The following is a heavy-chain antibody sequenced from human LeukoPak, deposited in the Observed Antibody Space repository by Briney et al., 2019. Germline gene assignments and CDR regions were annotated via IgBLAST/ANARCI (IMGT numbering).Heavy chain of an antibody. CDR1: GYTFTGYY. CDR3: ARGGGLIAAADFDY. J-gene: IGHJ4*02. CDR2: ISAYNGHT. D-gene: IGHD6-13*01. Sequence: GASVKVSCKASGYTFTGYYMHWVRQAPGQGLEWMGWISAYNGHTNYAQKLQGRVTMTTDTSTSTAYMELRSLRSDDTAVYYCARGGGLIAAADFDYWGQGTLVTVSS. V-gene: IGHV1-18*04.